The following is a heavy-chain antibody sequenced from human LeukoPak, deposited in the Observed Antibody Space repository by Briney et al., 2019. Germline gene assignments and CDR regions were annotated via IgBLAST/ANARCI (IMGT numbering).Heavy chain of an antibody. J-gene: IGHJ3*02. CDR1: GGSISGYY. CDR3: ARSWSGSVTAADI. Sequence: SETLSLTCTVSGGSISGYYWTWIRQPAGKGLEWIGRIYSSGSTGYNPSLKSRVTMSVDTSKNRFSLKLSSVTAADTAIYYCARSWSGSVTAADIWGQGTMVTVSS. CDR2: IYSSGST. D-gene: IGHD3-3*01. V-gene: IGHV4-4*07.